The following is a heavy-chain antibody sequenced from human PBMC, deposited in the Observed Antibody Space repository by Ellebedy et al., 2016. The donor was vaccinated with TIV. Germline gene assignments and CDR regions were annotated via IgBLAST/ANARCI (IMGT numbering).Heavy chain of an antibody. CDR3: AREINTYDSSGYYFSPFQYYFDY. Sequence: SVQVSCXASGGTFSSYAISWVRQAPGQGLEWTGRIIPILGIANYAQKFQGRVTITADKSTSTAYMELSSLRSEDTAVYYCAREINTYDSSGYYFSPFQYYFDYWGQGTLVTVSS. CDR1: GGTFSSYA. V-gene: IGHV1-69*04. J-gene: IGHJ4*02. CDR2: IIPILGIA. D-gene: IGHD3-22*01.